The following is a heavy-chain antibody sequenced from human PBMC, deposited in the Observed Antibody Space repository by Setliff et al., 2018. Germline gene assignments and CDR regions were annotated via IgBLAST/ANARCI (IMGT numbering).Heavy chain of an antibody. CDR1: GGSVSSASHY. V-gene: IGHV4-39*07. CDR2: VYYSGYT. CDR3: ARVDFTMIQGVIGH. J-gene: IGHJ1*01. Sequence: LSLTCTVSGGSVSSASHYWGWIRQAPGKGMEWIGSVYYSGYTYYKPSHQSRVTMSVDTSKNQFSLKLTSVTAADTAVYYCARVDFTMIQGVIGHWGQGTLVTVSS. D-gene: IGHD3-10*01.